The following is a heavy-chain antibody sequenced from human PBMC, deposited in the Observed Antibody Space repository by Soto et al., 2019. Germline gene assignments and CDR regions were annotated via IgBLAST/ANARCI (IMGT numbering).Heavy chain of an antibody. CDR2: ISPIDSDT. J-gene: IGHJ5*01. CDR3: ARQSYYDVLTGYLNWFDS. V-gene: IGHV5-51*01. CDR1: GFSFTSYW. D-gene: IGHD3-9*01. Sequence: GEPLKISCKGSGFSFTSYWIGWVRQMPGKGLEWMGIISPIDSDTRYSPSFEGQVTISADNSINTAYLQWSSLKASDTGIYYCARQSYYDVLTGYLNWFDSWGRGTQVTVSS.